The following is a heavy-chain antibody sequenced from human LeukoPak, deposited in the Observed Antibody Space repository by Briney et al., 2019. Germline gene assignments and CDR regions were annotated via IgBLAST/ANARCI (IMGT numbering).Heavy chain of an antibody. CDR2: ISGSGGST. D-gene: IGHD1-26*01. Sequence: GGSLRLSCAASGFTFSSYGMSWVRQAPGKGLEWVSAISGSGGSTYYADSVKGRFTISRDNSKNTLYLQMNSLRAEDTAVYYCARDLALVGALSADGDYWGQGTLVTISS. CDR1: GFTFSSYG. CDR3: ARDLALVGALSADGDY. V-gene: IGHV3-23*01. J-gene: IGHJ4*02.